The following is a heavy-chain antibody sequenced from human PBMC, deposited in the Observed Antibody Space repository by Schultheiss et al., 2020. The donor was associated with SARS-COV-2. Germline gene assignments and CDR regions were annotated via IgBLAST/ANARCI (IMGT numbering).Heavy chain of an antibody. D-gene: IGHD2-2*01. CDR1: GGSISSYY. J-gene: IGHJ6*03. CDR2: IYTSGST. CDR3: ARADIVVVPADYYYYMDV. Sequence: SETLSLTCTVSGGSISSYYWSWIRQPAGKGLEWIGRIYTSGSTNYNPSLKSRVTMSVDTSKNQFSLKLSSVTAADTAVYYCARADIVVVPADYYYYMDVWGKGTTVTVSS. V-gene: IGHV4-4*07.